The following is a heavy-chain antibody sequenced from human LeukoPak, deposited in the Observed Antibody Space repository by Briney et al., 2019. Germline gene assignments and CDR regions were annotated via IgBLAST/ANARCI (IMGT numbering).Heavy chain of an antibody. V-gene: IGHV3-23*01. CDR3: AKRGFGYYFDY. J-gene: IGHJ4*02. CDR2: ISGSGSST. CDR1: GLTFSSYA. Sequence: GGSLRLSCAASGLTFSSYAMSWVRQAPGKGLEWVSAISGSGSSTYYADSVKGRFTISRDNSKNTLYLQMNSLRADDTAVYYCAKRGFGYYFDYWGQGTLVTVSS. D-gene: IGHD3-10*01.